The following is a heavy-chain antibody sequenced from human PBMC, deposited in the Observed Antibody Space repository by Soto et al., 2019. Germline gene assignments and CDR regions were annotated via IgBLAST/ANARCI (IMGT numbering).Heavy chain of an antibody. J-gene: IGHJ4*02. V-gene: IGHV5-51*01. CDR3: ARHPPSSNWYGVY. Sequence: PGESLKISCKGSGYNFANQWIAWVRQMPGKGLEWMGMIYPGNSDTRYSPSFEGQVTISAHKSVNTAYLQWRSLKASDTGMYYCARHPPSSNWYGVYWGQGTLVTVSS. CDR1: GYNFANQW. D-gene: IGHD6-13*01. CDR2: IYPGNSDT.